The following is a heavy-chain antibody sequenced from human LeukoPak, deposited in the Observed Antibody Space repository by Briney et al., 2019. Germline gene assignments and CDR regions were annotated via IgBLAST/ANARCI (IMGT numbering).Heavy chain of an antibody. CDR1: GESFSGYY. CDR2: INDGGRT. CDR3: ASYYHDSSGYYQYYFDF. V-gene: IGHV4-34*01. J-gene: IGHJ4*02. Sequence: PSETLSLTCAVYGESFSGYYWTWIRQPPGKGLEWLGEINDGGRTSCNPSLKSRVTISVDTSKNQFSLKLRSVAAADTAVYYCASYYHDSSGYYQYYFDFWGQGTLVTVSS. D-gene: IGHD3-22*01.